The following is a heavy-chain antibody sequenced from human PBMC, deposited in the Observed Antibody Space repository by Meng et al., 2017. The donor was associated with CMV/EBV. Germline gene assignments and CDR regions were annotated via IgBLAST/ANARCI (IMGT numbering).Heavy chain of an antibody. V-gene: IGHV3-23*03. CDR3: ARGPTYYYYYGMDV. Sequence: ETLSLTCAASGFTFSSYAMSWVRQAPGKGLEWVSVIYSGGSSTYYADSVKGRFTISRDNSKNTLYLQMNSLRAEDTAVYYCARGPTYYYYYGMDVWGQGTTVTVSS. J-gene: IGHJ6*02. CDR1: GFTFSSYA. CDR2: IYSGGSST.